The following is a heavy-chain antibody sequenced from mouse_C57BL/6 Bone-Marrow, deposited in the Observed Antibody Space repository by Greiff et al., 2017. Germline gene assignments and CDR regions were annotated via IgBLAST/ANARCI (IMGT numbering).Heavy chain of an antibody. CDR3: ARDYYGSSYVWYFDV. J-gene: IGHJ1*03. V-gene: IGHV1-9*01. Sequence: VQLQQSGAELMKPGASVKLSCKATGYTFTGYWIEWVKQRPGHGLEWIGEILPGRGSINYTEKFKGKATFTADTSSNTAYMQLSSLTTEDSAIYYCARDYYGSSYVWYFDVWGTGTTVTVSS. D-gene: IGHD1-1*01. CDR2: ILPGRGSI. CDR1: GYTFTGYW.